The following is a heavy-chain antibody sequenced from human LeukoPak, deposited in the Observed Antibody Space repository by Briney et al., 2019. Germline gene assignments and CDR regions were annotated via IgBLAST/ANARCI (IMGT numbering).Heavy chain of an antibody. CDR2: IRYDESSK. Sequence: PGGSLRLSCATSGFTFSGCGMHWVRQAPGKGLEWLAFIRYDESSKFYADSVKGRFTISRDNSKNTLYLQMNSLRAEDTAVYYCASQTITIFGVANDYWGQGTLVTVSS. D-gene: IGHD3-3*01. J-gene: IGHJ4*02. CDR3: ASQTITIFGVANDY. CDR1: GFTFSGCG. V-gene: IGHV3-30*02.